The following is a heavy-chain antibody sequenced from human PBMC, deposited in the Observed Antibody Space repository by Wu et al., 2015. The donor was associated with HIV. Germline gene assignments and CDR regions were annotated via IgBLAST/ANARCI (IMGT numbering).Heavy chain of an antibody. D-gene: IGHD3-22*01. J-gene: IGHJ6*03. CDR3: ARENSGFFYYYYYYMDV. V-gene: IGHV1-2*02. Sequence: QVQLVQSGTEVKKPGASVKVSCKTSGYTFTDYYLHWVRQAPGQGLEWMGWINPNSGGTNYAQKFQGRVTMTRDTSISTAYMELNRLRSDDTAVYYCARENSGFFYYYYYYMDVWGKGTTVTVSS. CDR2: INPNSGGT. CDR1: GYTFTDYY.